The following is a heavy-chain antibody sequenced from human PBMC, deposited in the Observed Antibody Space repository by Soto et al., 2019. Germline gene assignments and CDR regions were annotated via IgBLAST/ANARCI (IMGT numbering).Heavy chain of an antibody. CDR2: IYYSGST. CDR3: ARVEYITMVRGVTYYFDY. D-gene: IGHD3-10*01. J-gene: IGHJ4*02. V-gene: IGHV4-59*01. CDR1: GGSISSYY. Sequence: ETLSLTCTVSGGSISSYYWSWIRQPPGKGLEWIGYIYYSGSTNYNPSLKSRVTISVDTSKNQFSLKLSSVTAADTAVYYCARVEYITMVRGVTYYFDYWGQGTLVTVSS.